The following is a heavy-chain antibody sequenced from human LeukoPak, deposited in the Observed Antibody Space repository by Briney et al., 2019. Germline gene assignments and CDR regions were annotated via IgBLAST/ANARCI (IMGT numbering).Heavy chain of an antibody. CDR3: AKDLRWDHPGLDP. D-gene: IGHD4-23*01. CDR1: GYSFTSYY. J-gene: IGHJ5*02. CDR2: INPGGGST. V-gene: IGHV1-46*01. Sequence: ASVKVSCKASGYSFTSYYIHWVRQAPGQGLESMGIINPGGGSTSYAQKFQDRVTMTRDTSTSTVYVELNSLRSEDTAVYYCAKDLRWDHPGLDPWGQGTLVIVSS.